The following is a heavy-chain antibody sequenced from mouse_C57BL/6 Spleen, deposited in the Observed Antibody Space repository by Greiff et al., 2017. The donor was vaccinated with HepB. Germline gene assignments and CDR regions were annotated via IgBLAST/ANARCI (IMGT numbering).Heavy chain of an antibody. J-gene: IGHJ4*01. CDR1: GYTFTDYY. CDR2: IYPGSGNT. Sequence: QVQLKQSGAELVRPGASVKLSCKASGYTFTDYYINWVKQRPGQGLEWIARIYPGSGNTYYNEKFKGKATLTAEKSSSTAYMQLSSMTSGDSAVYFCARGCPHYYGSSSYYYAMDYGGQGTSGTVSS. D-gene: IGHD1-1*01. CDR3: ARGCPHYYGSSSYYYAMDY. V-gene: IGHV1-76*01.